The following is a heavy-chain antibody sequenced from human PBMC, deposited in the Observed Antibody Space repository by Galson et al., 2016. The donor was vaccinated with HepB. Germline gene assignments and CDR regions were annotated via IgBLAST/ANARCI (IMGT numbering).Heavy chain of an antibody. CDR2: IWYDAINK. CDR1: GFTFSTYW. Sequence: SLRLSCAASGFTFSTYWMHWVRQAPGKGLEWVAVIWYDAINKFYADSVRGRFTISRDDSKHTVYLEMNSLGAEDTTMYYCARDDGDEPGYHDAFDIWGQGTMVTVSS. J-gene: IGHJ3*02. V-gene: IGHV3-33*08. D-gene: IGHD3-9*01. CDR3: ARDDGDEPGYHDAFDI.